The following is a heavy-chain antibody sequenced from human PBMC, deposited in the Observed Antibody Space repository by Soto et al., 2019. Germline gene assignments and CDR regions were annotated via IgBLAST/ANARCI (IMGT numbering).Heavy chain of an antibody. CDR1: GGTFSSYA. Sequence: QVQLVQSGAEVKKPGSSVKVSCKASGGTFSSYAISWVRQAPGQGLEWMGGIIPISGTANYAQKFQGRVTITADESTSTVYMELSSLRSEDTAVYFCARSQGSSTSLEIYYYYYYGMDVWGQGTTGTVSS. V-gene: IGHV1-69*01. CDR2: IIPISGTA. D-gene: IGHD2-2*01. CDR3: ARSQGSSTSLEIYYYYYYGMDV. J-gene: IGHJ6*02.